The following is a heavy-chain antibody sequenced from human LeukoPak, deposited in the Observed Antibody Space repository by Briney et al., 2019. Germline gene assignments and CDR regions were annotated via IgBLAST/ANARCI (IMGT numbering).Heavy chain of an antibody. CDR3: AGGDGYNSGSPTFQF. D-gene: IGHD5-18*01. V-gene: IGHV4-59*03. CDR1: GGSLSNYY. J-gene: IGHJ4*02. Sequence: PSETLSLTCIVSGGSLSNYYWTWIRQPPGKELEWIGYVYFRGATTYNPSLKSRLTISVDMSQTQFSLKLMSVTSADTAVYYCAGGDGYNSGSPTFQFWGQGALATVSS. CDR2: VYFRGAT.